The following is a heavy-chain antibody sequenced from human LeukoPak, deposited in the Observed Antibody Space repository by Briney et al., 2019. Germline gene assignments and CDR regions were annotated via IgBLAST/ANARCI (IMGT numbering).Heavy chain of an antibody. J-gene: IGHJ5*01. D-gene: IGHD3-22*01. V-gene: IGHV3-33*06. CDR1: GFTYSTFA. CDR3: AKSEFDYYDSSGPPDS. CDR2: IWFDGSNK. Sequence: GGSLRLSCAASGFTYSTFAMHWVRQAPDKGLEWVADIWFDGSNKYYADSVKGRFSISRDNSKNTLSLQMNSLRADDTAVYYCAKSEFDYYDSSGPPDSWGQGTLVTVSS.